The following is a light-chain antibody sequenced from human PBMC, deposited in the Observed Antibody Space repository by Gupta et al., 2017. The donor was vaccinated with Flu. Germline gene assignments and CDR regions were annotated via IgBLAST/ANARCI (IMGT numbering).Light chain of an antibody. J-gene: IGKJ1*01. Sequence: DVVMTQSPPSLPVTLGQTASISCRSSQSLVYSDGNTVLHWFQQRPGQAPRRLIYLVSHRESGVPDRFSGSGSGTEFTLKISRVEAEDVGIYFCMQGAHWPWAFGQGTKVEI. CDR3: MQGAHWPWA. CDR2: LVS. CDR1: QSLVYSDGNTV. V-gene: IGKV2-30*01.